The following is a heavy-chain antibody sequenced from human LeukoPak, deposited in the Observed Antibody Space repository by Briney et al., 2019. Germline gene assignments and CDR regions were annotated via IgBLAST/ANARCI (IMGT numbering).Heavy chain of an antibody. J-gene: IGHJ4*02. CDR2: ISGSGGST. D-gene: IGHD3-10*01. CDR3: AREVTMVRGVINHFDY. CDR1: GFTFSSYG. Sequence: GGSLRLSCAASGFTFSSYGMSWVRQAPGKGLEWVSAISGSGGSTYYADSVKGRFTISRDNAKNSLYLQMNSLRAEDTAVYYCAREVTMVRGVINHFDYWGQGTLVTVSS. V-gene: IGHV3-23*01.